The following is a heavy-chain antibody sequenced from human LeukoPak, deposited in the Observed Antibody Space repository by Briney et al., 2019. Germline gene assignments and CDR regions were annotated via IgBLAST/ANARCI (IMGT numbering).Heavy chain of an antibody. CDR1: GFRFSSYW. Sequence: GGSLRLSCAASGFRFSSYWMSWVRQAPGKGLEWVANIKEDGSERYYVDSVKGRFTISRDNARNSLSLQMNSLRAEDTAVYYCAKNRWYSFDYWGQGILVTVS. CDR3: AKNRWYSFDY. CDR2: IKEDGSER. V-gene: IGHV3-7*01. D-gene: IGHD4-23*01. J-gene: IGHJ4*02.